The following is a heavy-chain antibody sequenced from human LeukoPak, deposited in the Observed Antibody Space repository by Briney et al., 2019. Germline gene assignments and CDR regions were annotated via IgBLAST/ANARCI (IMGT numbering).Heavy chain of an antibody. Sequence: ASVKVSCKASGYTFTSYGISWVRQAPGQGLEWMGRINPKSGDTNYARKFQDRVTMTRDTSMSTAYMEISRLRYDDTAVYYCGRGIQSFDPWGQGTLVTVSS. CDR1: GYTFTSYG. CDR3: GRGIQSFDP. V-gene: IGHV1-2*06. CDR2: INPKSGDT. J-gene: IGHJ5*02.